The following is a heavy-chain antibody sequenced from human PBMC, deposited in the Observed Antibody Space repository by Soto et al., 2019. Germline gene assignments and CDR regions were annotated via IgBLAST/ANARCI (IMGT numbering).Heavy chain of an antibody. D-gene: IGHD6-13*01. J-gene: IGHJ6*03. CDR1: GFTFSSYS. CDR2: ISSSSSYI. V-gene: IGHV3-21*01. Sequence: GGSLRLSCAASGFTFSSYSMNWVRQAPGKGLEWVSSISSSSSYIYYADSVKGRFTISRDNAKNSLYLQMNSLRAEDTAVYYCARDPNSSSWYRYYYYYMDVWGKGTTVTVSS. CDR3: ARDPNSSSWYRYYYYYMDV.